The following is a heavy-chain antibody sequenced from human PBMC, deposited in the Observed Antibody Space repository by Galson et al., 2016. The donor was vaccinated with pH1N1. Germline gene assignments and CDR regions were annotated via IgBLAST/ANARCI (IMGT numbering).Heavy chain of an antibody. D-gene: IGHD2-15*01. CDR2: IHTTTGDP. CDR1: GYTFASYA. CDR3: AGERYRVSGGSCYFDS. Sequence: SVKVSCKASGYTFASYAINWVRQVPGQGLEWMGWIHTTTGDPSYGQGFTGRFVFSLDTSVTTSYLQISSLKTEDAAVYYGAGERYRVSGGSCYFDSWGQGTLVTVSS. V-gene: IGHV7-4-1*02. J-gene: IGHJ4*02.